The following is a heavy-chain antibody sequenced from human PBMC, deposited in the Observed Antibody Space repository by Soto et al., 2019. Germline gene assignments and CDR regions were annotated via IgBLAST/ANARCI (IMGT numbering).Heavy chain of an antibody. Sequence: EVQLVESGGGLVKPGGSLRLSCAASGFTFSSYSMNWVRQAPGKGLEWVSSISSSSSYIYYADSVKGRFTISRDNAKNSLYLQMNSLRAEDTAVYYCARGAPASLQLDYWGQGTLVTVSS. CDR1: GFTFSSYS. CDR2: ISSSSSYI. V-gene: IGHV3-21*01. J-gene: IGHJ4*02. CDR3: ARGAPASLQLDY.